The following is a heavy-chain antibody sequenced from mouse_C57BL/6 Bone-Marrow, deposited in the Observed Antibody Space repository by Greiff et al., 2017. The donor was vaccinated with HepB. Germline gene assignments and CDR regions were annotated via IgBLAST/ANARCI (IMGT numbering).Heavy chain of an antibody. Sequence: VQLQQPGAELVKPGASVKMSCKASGYTFTSYWITWVKQRPGQGLEWIGDIYPGSGSTNYNEKFKSKATLTVDTSSSTAYMQLSSLTSEDSAVYYCARAIYDGYYEFAYWGQGTLVTVSA. V-gene: IGHV1-55*01. CDR3: ARAIYDGYYEFAY. D-gene: IGHD2-3*01. J-gene: IGHJ3*01. CDR2: IYPGSGST. CDR1: GYTFTSYW.